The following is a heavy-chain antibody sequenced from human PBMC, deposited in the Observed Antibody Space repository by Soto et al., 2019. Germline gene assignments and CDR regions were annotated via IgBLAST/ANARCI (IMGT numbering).Heavy chain of an antibody. V-gene: IGHV3-33*01. Sequence: ESGGGVVQPGKSLRLSCAASGFTFSTYVMHWVRQAPGKGLEWVAVMWFDGSNKFYADSVKGRFTISRDNSKNTVYLQLNSLRVEDTAVYYCAREGPNFVNDYWGQGTLVTVSS. J-gene: IGHJ4*02. CDR3: AREGPNFVNDY. CDR1: GFTFSTYV. D-gene: IGHD7-27*01. CDR2: MWFDGSNK.